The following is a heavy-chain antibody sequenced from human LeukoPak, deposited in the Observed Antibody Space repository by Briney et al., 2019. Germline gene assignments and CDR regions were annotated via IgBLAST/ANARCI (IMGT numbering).Heavy chain of an antibody. J-gene: IGHJ4*02. CDR1: GFIVSSNY. CDR3: AALARDY. CDR2: IHNDGST. Sequence: GGSLRLSCAASGFIVSSNYMTWVRQAPGKGLEWVSVIHNDGSTHYAESVKGRFTISRDNSKNTLYLQMNSLRVEDTAVYYCAALARDYWGQGILVTVSS. D-gene: IGHD3-3*02. V-gene: IGHV3-53*01.